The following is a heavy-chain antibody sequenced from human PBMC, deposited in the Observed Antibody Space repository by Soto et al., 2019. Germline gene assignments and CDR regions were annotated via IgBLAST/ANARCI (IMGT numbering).Heavy chain of an antibody. Sequence: SVKVSCKASGGTFSSYAISWVRQAPGQGLEWMGGIIPIFGTANYAQKFQGRVTITADESTSTAYMELSSLRSDDAAVYFCARERYQVISDGMDDWGQGTTVTVS. CDR3: ARERYQVISDGMDD. CDR2: IIPIFGTA. CDR1: GGTFSSYA. J-gene: IGHJ6*02. D-gene: IGHD2-2*01. V-gene: IGHV1-69*13.